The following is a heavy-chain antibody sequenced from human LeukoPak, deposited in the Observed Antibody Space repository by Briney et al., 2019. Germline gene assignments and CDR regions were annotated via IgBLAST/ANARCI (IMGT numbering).Heavy chain of an antibody. V-gene: IGHV1-69*13. D-gene: IGHD3-10*01. Sequence: ASVMVSCKAAGCSVSSYDISRVRQAPGQWLEWMGGIIPIFGTANYAQKFQGRVTITADESTSTAYMELSSLRSEDTAVYYCARGGQIVWFGEFYFDYWGQGTLVTVSS. J-gene: IGHJ4*02. CDR2: IIPIFGTA. CDR3: ARGGQIVWFGEFYFDY. CDR1: GCSVSSYD.